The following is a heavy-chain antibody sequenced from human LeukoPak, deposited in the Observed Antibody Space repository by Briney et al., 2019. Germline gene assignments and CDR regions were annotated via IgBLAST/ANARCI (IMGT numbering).Heavy chain of an antibody. V-gene: IGHV3-23*01. D-gene: IGHD3-22*01. CDR3: AEELGMIVVEGPIDY. CDR2: ISGSGGST. Sequence: GGPLRLSCAASGFTFSSYAMSWVRQAPGKGLEWVSAISGSGGSTYYADSVKGRFTISRDNSKNTLYLQMNSLRAEDTAVYYCAEELGMIVVEGPIDYWGQGTLVTVSS. J-gene: IGHJ4*02. CDR1: GFTFSSYA.